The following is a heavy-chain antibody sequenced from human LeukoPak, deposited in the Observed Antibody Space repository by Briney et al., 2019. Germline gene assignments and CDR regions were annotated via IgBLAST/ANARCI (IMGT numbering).Heavy chain of an antibody. CDR3: SNKRRIGPSTLGFDP. D-gene: IGHD2-15*01. CDR1: GGTFSSYA. Sequence: SVKVSCKASGGTFSSYAISWVRQAPGQGLEWMGGIIPIFGTANYAQKFQGRVTITADESTSTAYMELSSLRSEDTAVYYCSNKRRIGPSTLGFDPWGQGTLVTASS. CDR2: IIPIFGTA. J-gene: IGHJ5*02. V-gene: IGHV1-69*13.